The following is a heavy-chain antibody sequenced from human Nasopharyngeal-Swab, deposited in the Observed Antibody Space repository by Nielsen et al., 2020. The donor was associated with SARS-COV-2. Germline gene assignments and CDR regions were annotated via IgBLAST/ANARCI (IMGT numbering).Heavy chain of an antibody. J-gene: IGHJ4*02. Sequence: SGPTLVKPTQTFTLTCTFSGFSLSTSAMCVSWIRQPPGKALEWLARIDWDDDKYYSTSLKTRLTISKDTSKNQVVLTMTNMDPVDTATYYCARTSYYGGNSGFDYWGQGTLVTVSS. CDR2: IDWDDDK. CDR3: ARTSYYGGNSGFDY. CDR1: GFSLSTSAMC. D-gene: IGHD4-23*01. V-gene: IGHV2-70*11.